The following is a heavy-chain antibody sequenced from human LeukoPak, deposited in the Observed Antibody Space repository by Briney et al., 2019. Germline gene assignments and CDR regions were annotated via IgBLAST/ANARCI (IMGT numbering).Heavy chain of an antibody. D-gene: IGHD1-26*01. CDR1: GYTFTGYY. V-gene: IGHV1-2*02. Sequence: GASVKVSCKASGYTFTGYYMHWERQAPGQGLEWMGWINPNSGGTNYAQKFQGRVTMTRDTSISTAYMELSRLRSDDTAVYYCAREGSYSGSYYNWFDPWGQGTLVTVSS. CDR2: INPNSGGT. CDR3: AREGSYSGSYYNWFDP. J-gene: IGHJ5*02.